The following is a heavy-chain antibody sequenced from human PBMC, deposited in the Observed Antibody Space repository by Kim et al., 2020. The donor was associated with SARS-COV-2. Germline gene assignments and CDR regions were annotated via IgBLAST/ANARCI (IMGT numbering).Heavy chain of an antibody. CDR3: ARERGKDGYRD. V-gene: IGHV3-74*01. CDR1: GFTFSSYW. Sequence: GGSLRLSCAASGFTFSSYWMHWVRQAPGKGLVWVSRIDGDGSSTSYADSVKGRFTISRDNAKNTLYLQMNSLRAEDTAVYFCARERGKDGYRDWGQGTLVSVSS. CDR2: IDGDGSST. D-gene: IGHD5-12*01. J-gene: IGHJ4*02.